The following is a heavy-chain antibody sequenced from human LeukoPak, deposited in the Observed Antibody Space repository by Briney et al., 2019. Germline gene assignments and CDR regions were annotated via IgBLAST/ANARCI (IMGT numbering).Heavy chain of an antibody. V-gene: IGHV3-23*01. J-gene: IGHJ4*02. CDR1: GFTFSSYA. CDR3: AYRFTYGGY. Sequence: GGSLRLSCAASGFTFSSYAMTWVRQAPGKGLEWVSSISGSGGSTYYADSVKGRFIISRDNSKNTMYLQMSSLRAEDTAVYYCAYRFTYGGYWGQGTLVTVSS. CDR2: ISGSGGST. D-gene: IGHD5-18*01.